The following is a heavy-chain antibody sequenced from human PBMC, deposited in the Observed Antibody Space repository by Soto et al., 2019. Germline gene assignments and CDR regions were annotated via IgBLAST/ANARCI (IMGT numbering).Heavy chain of an antibody. D-gene: IGHD3-3*01. J-gene: IGHJ6*02. V-gene: IGHV1-2*02. Sequence: ASVKVSCKASGYTFTGYYMHWVRQAPGQGLEWMGWINPNSGGTNYAQKFQGRVTMTRDTSISTAYMELSRLRSNDTAVYYCARDFYDGYYDFWSXYFSYGMDVWGQGPTVTVSS. CDR3: ARDFYDGYYDFWSXYFSYGMDV. CDR2: INPNSGGT. CDR1: GYTFTGYY.